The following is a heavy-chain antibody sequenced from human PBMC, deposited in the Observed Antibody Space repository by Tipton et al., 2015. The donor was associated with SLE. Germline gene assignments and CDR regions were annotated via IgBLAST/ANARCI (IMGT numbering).Heavy chain of an antibody. Sequence: SLRLSCTSSGFTFSDYTFNWVRQAPGKGLEWGAVISYDGSNKYYADPVKGRFTISRDNSKNTLYLQMNSLRAEDTAVYYCAKEQLVPDYMDYWGQGTLVTVSS. CDR3: AKEQLVPDYMDY. CDR1: GFTFSDYT. V-gene: IGHV3-30*04. CDR2: ISYDGSNK. D-gene: IGHD6-13*01. J-gene: IGHJ4*02.